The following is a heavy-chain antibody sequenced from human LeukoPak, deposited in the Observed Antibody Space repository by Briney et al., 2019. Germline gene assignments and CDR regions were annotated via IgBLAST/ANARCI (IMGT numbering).Heavy chain of an antibody. CDR1: GYPIGLDYY. V-gene: IGHV4-38-2*02. D-gene: IGHD5-24*01. CDR3: AIAPSSYESGNGYPNLGWLDP. CDR2: FHRGRI. J-gene: IGHJ5*02. Sequence: SETLSLTCKVSGYPIGLDYYWVWIRQAPGRGLQWIGGFHRGRIQYNSALKSRVTISIDSSKNQFSLRMWPVTAADTAFYFCAIAPSSYESGNGYPNLGWLDPWGQGALVTVSS.